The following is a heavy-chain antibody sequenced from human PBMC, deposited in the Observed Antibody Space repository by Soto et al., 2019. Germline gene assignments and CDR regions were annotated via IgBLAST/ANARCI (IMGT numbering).Heavy chain of an antibody. Sequence: GESLRVSWEGSGYTFTSYYITWARQLPGKGLEWMGRIDPSDSYTTYNPSFRGHVTISADKSIRTAYLQWSSLEASDSGMYYCARGDTAVVPKGVDVRGQGTPVTVS. J-gene: IGHJ6*02. CDR3: ARGDTAVVPKGVDV. D-gene: IGHD5-18*01. V-gene: IGHV5-10-1*01. CDR1: GYTFTSYY. CDR2: IDPSDSYT.